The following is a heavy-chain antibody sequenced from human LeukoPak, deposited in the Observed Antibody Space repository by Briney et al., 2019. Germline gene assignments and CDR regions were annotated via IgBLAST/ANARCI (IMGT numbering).Heavy chain of an antibody. D-gene: IGHD2-2*01. CDR1: GGSFSGYY. V-gene: IGHV4-59*06. CDR3: AGRYCSSTSCYPFDP. Sequence: SETLSLTCAVYGGSFSGYYWSWIRQPPGKGLEWIGYIYYSGITYYNPSLKSRVTISVDTSKNQFSLKLSSVTAADTAVYYCAGRYCSSTSCYPFDPWGQGTLVTVSS. CDR2: IYYSGIT. J-gene: IGHJ5*02.